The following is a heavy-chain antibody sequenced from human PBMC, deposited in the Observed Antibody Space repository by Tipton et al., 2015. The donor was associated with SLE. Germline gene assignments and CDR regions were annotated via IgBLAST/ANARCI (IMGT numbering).Heavy chain of an antibody. CDR2: INHSGDT. D-gene: IGHD2-21*01. Sequence: TLSLTCAVYGGSFSDYYWNWIRQPPGKGPEWIGEINHSGDTNYNPSLKSRVTISLDASKNQFSLKLNSVTAADTAVYFCARTSSDSYWGDYFDYWGQGTLVTVSS. V-gene: IGHV4-34*01. CDR3: ARTSSDSYWGDYFDY. CDR1: GGSFSDYY. J-gene: IGHJ4*02.